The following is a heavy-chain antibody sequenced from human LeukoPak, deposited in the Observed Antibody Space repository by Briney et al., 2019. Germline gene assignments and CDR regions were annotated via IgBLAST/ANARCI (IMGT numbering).Heavy chain of an antibody. J-gene: IGHJ4*02. Sequence: ASVKVSCKASGYTFTSYGISWVRQAPGQGLEWMGWISAYNGNTNYAQKLQGRVTMTTDTSTSIAYMELRSLRSDDTAVYYCARGQHISMVTPLDYWGQGTLVTVSS. V-gene: IGHV1-18*01. CDR1: GYTFTSYG. CDR2: ISAYNGNT. D-gene: IGHD5-18*01. CDR3: ARGQHISMVTPLDY.